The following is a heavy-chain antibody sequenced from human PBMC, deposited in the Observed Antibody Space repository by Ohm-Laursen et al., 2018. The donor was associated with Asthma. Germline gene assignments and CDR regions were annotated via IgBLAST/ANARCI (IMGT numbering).Heavy chain of an antibody. Sequence: VTLSLTCAVSGRSFSGFYWSWIRQSPGKGLEWIGEFSHSGGSSYNPSLKSRVTVSLDTSKNQISLSLNSVTAADTAVYYCARGSIAATLYYWGQGSLVTVSS. V-gene: IGHV4-34*01. J-gene: IGHJ4*02. CDR3: ARGSIAATLYY. CDR2: FSHSGGS. CDR1: GRSFSGFY. D-gene: IGHD6-13*01.